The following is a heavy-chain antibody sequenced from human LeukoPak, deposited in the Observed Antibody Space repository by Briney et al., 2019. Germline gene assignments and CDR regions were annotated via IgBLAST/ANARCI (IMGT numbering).Heavy chain of an antibody. V-gene: IGHV1-18*01. D-gene: IGHD2-2*02. J-gene: IGHJ6*02. CDR3: AREGIVVVPAAIWDYYYYGMDV. CDR1: GYTFTSYG. CDR2: ISAYNGNT. Sequence: GASVKVSYKASGYTFTSYGISWVRQAPGQGLEWMGWISAYNGNTNYAQKLQGRVTMTTDTSTSTAYMELRSLRSDDTAVYYCAREGIVVVPAAIWDYYYYGMDVWGQGTTVTVSS.